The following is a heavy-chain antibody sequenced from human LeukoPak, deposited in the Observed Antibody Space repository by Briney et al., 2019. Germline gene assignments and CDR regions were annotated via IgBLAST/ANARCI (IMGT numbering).Heavy chain of an antibody. V-gene: IGHV3-48*01. CDR1: GFSFSSYS. Sequence: SGGSLRLSCAAGGFSFSSYSMNWVRQAPGKRLEWIAYISSYTITYYADFVKGRFTTSRDNAKKSLDLQMNSLRAEDTAVYYCARSGHSNGWYYFDYWGLGALVTVSS. CDR3: ARSGHSNGWYYFDY. J-gene: IGHJ4*02. CDR2: ISSYTIT. D-gene: IGHD6-19*01.